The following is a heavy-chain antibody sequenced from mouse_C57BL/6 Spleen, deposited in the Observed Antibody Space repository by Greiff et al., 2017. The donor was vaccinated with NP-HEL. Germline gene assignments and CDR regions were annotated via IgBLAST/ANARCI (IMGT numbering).Heavy chain of an antibody. V-gene: IGHV5-17*01. J-gene: IGHJ4*01. CDR1: GFTFSDYG. CDR3: ARSRNYPYAMDY. CDR2: ISSGSSTI. D-gene: IGHD2-1*01. Sequence: EVMLVESGGGLVKPGGSLKLSCAASGFTFSDYGMHWVRQAPEKGLEWVAYISSGSSTIYYADTVKGRFTISRDNAKNTLFLQMTSLRSEDTAMYYCARSRNYPYAMDYWGQGTSVTVSS.